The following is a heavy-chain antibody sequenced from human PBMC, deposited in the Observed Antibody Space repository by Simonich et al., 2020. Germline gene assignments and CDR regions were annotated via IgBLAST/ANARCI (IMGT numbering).Heavy chain of an antibody. V-gene: IGHV1-2*06. CDR2: INPNRRRE. CDR3: ARAGGNCSGGSCYWYFDL. D-gene: IGHD2-15*01. CDR1: GYTFTGYS. Sequence: QVQLVQSGAEVKKPGASVKGSCTASGYTFTGYSMHWVRQAPGQGVEWMGRINPNRRRENYAQKCHGKITRTRDTSISTAYMDLSRLKSDDTAVYYCARAGGNCSGGSCYWYFDLWGRGTLVTVSS. J-gene: IGHJ2*01.